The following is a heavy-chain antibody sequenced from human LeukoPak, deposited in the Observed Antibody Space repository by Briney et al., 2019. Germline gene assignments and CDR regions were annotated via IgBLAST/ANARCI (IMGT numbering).Heavy chain of an antibody. V-gene: IGHV4-4*02. J-gene: IGHJ4*02. CDR1: GGSISSSNW. Sequence: SETLSLTCAVSGGSISSSNWWSWVRQPPGKGLEWIGEIYHSGTANYNPSLKSRVTISVDTSKNQFSLKLSSVTAADTAVYYSAGLRRSGRYYFDYWGQGTLVTVSS. D-gene: IGHD6-25*01. CDR3: AGLRRSGRYYFDY. CDR2: IYHSGTA.